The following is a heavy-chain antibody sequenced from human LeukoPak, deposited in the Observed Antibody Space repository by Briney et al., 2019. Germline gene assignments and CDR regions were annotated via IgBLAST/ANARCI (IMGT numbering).Heavy chain of an antibody. CDR1: GFTFSSYG. D-gene: IGHD1-1*01. CDR2: IWYDGSNK. Sequence: GGPLRLSCAASGFTFSSYGMHWVRQAPGKGLEWVAVIWYDGSNKYYADSVKGRFTISRDNSKNTLYLQMNSLRAEDTAVYYCAKDLNWNDGFDYWGQGTLVTVSS. V-gene: IGHV3-33*06. J-gene: IGHJ4*02. CDR3: AKDLNWNDGFDY.